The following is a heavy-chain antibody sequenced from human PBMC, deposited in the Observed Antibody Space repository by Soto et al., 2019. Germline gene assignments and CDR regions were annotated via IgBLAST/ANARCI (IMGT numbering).Heavy chain of an antibody. Sequence: EVQLEESGGGLVQPGGSLRLSCETSGFSFSDYDMHWVRQAPGKGLQWVSAVGTEGDTYYPDFVKGRFTVSRDNGKKSLFLDMKTLSAGDTAIYYCGRGTADGSGSYYNDYWGQGTLVTVSS. CDR3: GRGTADGSGSYYNDY. J-gene: IGHJ4*02. CDR2: VGTEGDT. V-gene: IGHV3-13*01. D-gene: IGHD3-10*01. CDR1: GFSFSDYD.